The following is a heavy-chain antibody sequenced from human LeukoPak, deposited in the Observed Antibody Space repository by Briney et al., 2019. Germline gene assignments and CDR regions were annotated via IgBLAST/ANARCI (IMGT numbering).Heavy chain of an antibody. Sequence: PGGSLRLSCAASGFTFSSYWMHWFRQAPGKGLVWVSRINSDGSSTSYADSVKGRFTISRDNAKNTLYLQMNSLRAEDTAVYYCAREGYSGYDQYPSWGQGTLVTVSS. CDR3: AREGYSGYDQYPS. CDR1: GFTFSSYW. D-gene: IGHD5-12*01. J-gene: IGHJ5*02. CDR2: INSDGSST. V-gene: IGHV3-74*01.